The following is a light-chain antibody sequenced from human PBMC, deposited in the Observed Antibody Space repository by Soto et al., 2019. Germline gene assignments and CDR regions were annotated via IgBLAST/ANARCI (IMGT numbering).Light chain of an antibody. Sequence: EIVMTQSPATLSVSPGERATLSCRASQSVSSNLAWYQQKPGQAPRLLIYGASTRATGIPARFSGSGSGTEFTLTISSRQSEDFAVYYCQQYNNSPPLTFGGGTKVEIK. J-gene: IGKJ4*01. CDR1: QSVSSN. V-gene: IGKV3-15*01. CDR2: GAS. CDR3: QQYNNSPPLT.